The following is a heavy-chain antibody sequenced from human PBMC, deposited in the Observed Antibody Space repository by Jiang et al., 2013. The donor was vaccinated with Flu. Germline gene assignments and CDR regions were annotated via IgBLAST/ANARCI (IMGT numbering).Heavy chain of an antibody. V-gene: IGHV2-5*01. CDR1: GFSLSTSGVG. J-gene: IGHJ4*02. CDR2: IYWNDDK. D-gene: IGHD3-3*01. CDR3: AASGLVFRFLEWFDY. Sequence: TLTLTCTFSGFSLSTSGVGVGWIRQPPGKALEWLALIYWNDDKRYSPSLKTRLTITKDTSKNQVVLTMTNIDPVDTATYYCAASGLVFRFLEWFDYWGQGTLVTVSS.